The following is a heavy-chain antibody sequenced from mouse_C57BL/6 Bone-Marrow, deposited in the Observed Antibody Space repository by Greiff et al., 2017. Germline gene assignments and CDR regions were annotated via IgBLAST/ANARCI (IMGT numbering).Heavy chain of an antibody. Sequence: VQLQQSGPELVKPGASVKISCKASGYTFTDYYINWVKQRPGQGLEWIGWIFPGSGSTYYNEKFKGKATLTVDKSSSTAYMLRSSLTSEDSAVYFCARSGGSSYDYFDYWGQGTTLTVSS. V-gene: IGHV1-75*01. CDR1: GYTFTDYY. D-gene: IGHD1-1*01. J-gene: IGHJ2*01. CDR2: IFPGSGST. CDR3: ARSGGSSYDYFDY.